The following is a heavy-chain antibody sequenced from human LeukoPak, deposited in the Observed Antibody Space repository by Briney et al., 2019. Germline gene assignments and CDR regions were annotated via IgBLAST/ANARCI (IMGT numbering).Heavy chain of an antibody. D-gene: IGHD2-21*02. J-gene: IGHJ6*02. Sequence: GGALRLSCAASGFTFSSYWMHWVRQAPGKGLECVSAISSNGGSTYYANSVKGRFTISRDNSKNTLYLQMGSLRAEDMAVYYCARAGPCGGDCYSYYYYGMDVWGQGTTVTVSS. V-gene: IGHV3-64*01. CDR1: GFTFSSYW. CDR2: ISSNGGST. CDR3: ARAGPCGGDCYSYYYYGMDV.